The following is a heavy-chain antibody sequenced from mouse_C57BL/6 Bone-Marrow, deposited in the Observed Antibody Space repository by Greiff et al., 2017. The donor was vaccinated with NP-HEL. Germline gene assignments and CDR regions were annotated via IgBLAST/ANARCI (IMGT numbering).Heavy chain of an antibody. CDR3: ARYHYYYGSSYGAMDY. Sequence: VQLQQSGPGLAKPSQTLSLTCSVTGYSITSDYWNWIRKFPGNKLEYMGYISYSGSTYYNPSLKSRISITRDTSKNQYYLQLNSVTTEDTATYYCARYHYYYGSSYGAMDYWGQGTSVTVSS. CDR2: ISYSGST. CDR1: GYSITSDY. J-gene: IGHJ4*01. D-gene: IGHD1-1*01. V-gene: IGHV3-8*01.